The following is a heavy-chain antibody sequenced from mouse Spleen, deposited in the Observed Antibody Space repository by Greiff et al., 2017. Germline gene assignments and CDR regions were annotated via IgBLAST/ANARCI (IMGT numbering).Heavy chain of an antibody. Sequence: EVKLMESGPELVKPGDSVKISCKASGYSFTGYFMNWVMQSHGKSLEWIGRINPYNGDTFYNQKFKGKATLTVDKSSSTAHMELRSLTSEDSAVYYCARSRYGNYLAWFAYWGQGTLVTVSA. CDR2: INPYNGDT. CDR3: ARSRYGNYLAWFAY. D-gene: IGHD2-10*02. V-gene: IGHV1-20*01. J-gene: IGHJ3*01. CDR1: GYSFTGYF.